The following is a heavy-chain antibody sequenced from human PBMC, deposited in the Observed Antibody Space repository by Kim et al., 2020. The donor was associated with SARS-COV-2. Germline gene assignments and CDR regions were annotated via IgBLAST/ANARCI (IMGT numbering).Heavy chain of an antibody. J-gene: IGHJ4*02. CDR3: ARGRPLDY. Sequence: ETLSLTCTVSGGSVSSGSNYWSWIRQPPGKGLEWIGYIYYSGSTNYNPSLKSRVTISVDTSKNQFSLKLSSVTAADTAVYYCARGRPLDYWGQGTLVTVSS. CDR1: GGSVSSGSNY. V-gene: IGHV4-61*01. CDR2: IYYSGST.